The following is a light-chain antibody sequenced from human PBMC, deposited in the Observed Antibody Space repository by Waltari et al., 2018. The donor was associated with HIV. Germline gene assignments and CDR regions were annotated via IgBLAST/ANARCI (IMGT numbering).Light chain of an antibody. CDR1: SSAVGGYNY. V-gene: IGLV2-8*01. J-gene: IGLJ2*01. CDR2: EVS. CDR3: SSYAGSNNVV. Sequence: QSALTQPPSASGSPGQSVTISCTGTSSAVGGYNYVSWSQQHPGKAPKLRVYEVSKRPSGVPGRFSGAKSCNTASLNVSGLQAEDEADYYCSSYAGSNNVVFGGGTKLTVL.